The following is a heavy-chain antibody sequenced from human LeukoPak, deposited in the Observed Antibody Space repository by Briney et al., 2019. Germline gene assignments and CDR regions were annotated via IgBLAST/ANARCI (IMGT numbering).Heavy chain of an antibody. CDR3: ARATNLYYYYGMDV. J-gene: IGHJ6*02. V-gene: IGHV1-46*01. CDR2: INPSSGAT. CDR1: GYTFTSYY. Sequence: ASVKVSCKTSGYTFTSYYIHWVRQPPGPGLEWMGIINPSSGATNYAQKFQGRVTMTRDTSTSTVYMELSSQRSEDTAVYYCARATNLYYYYGMDVWGQGTTVTVSS. D-gene: IGHD1-14*01.